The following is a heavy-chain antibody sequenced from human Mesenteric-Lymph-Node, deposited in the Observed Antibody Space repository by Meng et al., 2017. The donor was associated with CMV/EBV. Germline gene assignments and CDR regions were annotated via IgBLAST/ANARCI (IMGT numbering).Heavy chain of an antibody. D-gene: IGHD6-13*01. V-gene: IGHV4-59*01. Sequence: SETLSLTCTVSGGSISSYYWSWIRQPPGKGLEWIGYISHSGSTNYNPSLKSRVTISVDTSKNQFSLKVSSVTAADMAVYYCARAAAALDYWGQGTLVTVSS. CDR2: ISHSGST. J-gene: IGHJ4*02. CDR1: GGSISSYY. CDR3: ARAAAALDY.